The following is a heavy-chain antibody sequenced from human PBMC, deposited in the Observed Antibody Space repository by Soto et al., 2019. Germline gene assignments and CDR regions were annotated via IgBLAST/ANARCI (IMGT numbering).Heavy chain of an antibody. CDR2: INAGNGDR. V-gene: IGHV1-3*01. J-gene: IGHJ4*02. CDR1: GFTFTNYA. CDR3: ARGIWSGTSRPYYFDY. D-gene: IGHD3-3*01. Sequence: ASVKVSCKASGFTFTNYAIQWVRQAPGQRLEWMGWINAGNGDRRYSQDFQGRVTITRDTSATTVYMELSSLRSEDTSVYYCARGIWSGTSRPYYFDYWGQGSLVTVSS.